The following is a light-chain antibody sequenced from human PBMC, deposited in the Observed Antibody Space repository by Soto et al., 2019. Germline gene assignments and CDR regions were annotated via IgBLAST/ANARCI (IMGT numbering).Light chain of an antibody. J-gene: IGKJ1*01. CDR2: GAS. V-gene: IGKV3-15*01. Sequence: EKVMTQSPATLSVSPGERATLSCWASQSVSSNLAWYQQKFGQSPRLLIYGASTRAPGIPARFSGSGSGTEFTLTISSLQSEDFAVYFCQQYNTWPATFGPGTKVDIK. CDR1: QSVSSN. CDR3: QQYNTWPAT.